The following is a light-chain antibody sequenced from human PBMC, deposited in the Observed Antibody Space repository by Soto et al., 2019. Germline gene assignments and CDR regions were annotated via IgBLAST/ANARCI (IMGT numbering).Light chain of an antibody. Sequence: SVLXXPASVSGSPGQSVTISCTATSSDVENYKLVSWYQQHPGKAPKLIIYEVTKRPSGVSNRFSGSKSANTASLTISGLQPEDEADYYCCSSVGSYVFGTGTKVT. CDR3: CSSVGSYV. J-gene: IGLJ1*01. CDR1: SSDVENYKL. CDR2: EVT. V-gene: IGLV2-23*02.